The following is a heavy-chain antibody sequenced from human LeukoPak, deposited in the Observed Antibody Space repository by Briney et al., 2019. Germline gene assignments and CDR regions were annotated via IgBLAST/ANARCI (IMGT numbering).Heavy chain of an antibody. V-gene: IGHV1-18*01. J-gene: IGHJ4*02. D-gene: IGHD6-19*01. CDR3: ARMRVAGPNDY. Sequence: KPGGSLRLSCAASGFTFSSYAISWVRQAPGQGLEWMGWISAYNGNTNYAQKLQGRVTMTTDTSTSTAYMELRSLRSDDTAVYYCARMRVAGPNDYWGQGTLVTVSS. CDR2: ISAYNGNT. CDR1: GFTFSSYA.